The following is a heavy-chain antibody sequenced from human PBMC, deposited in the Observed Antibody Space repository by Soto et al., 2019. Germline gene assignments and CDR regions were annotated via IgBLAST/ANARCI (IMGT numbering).Heavy chain of an antibody. D-gene: IGHD5-18*01. V-gene: IGHV4-34*01. Sequence: PSETLSLTCAVYGGSFSGYYWSWIRQPPGKGLEWIGEINHSGSTNYNPSLKSRVTISVDTSKNQFSLKLSSVTAADTAVYYCARAPFITSLGLDTAMVTVFDYWGQGTLVTVSS. CDR1: GGSFSGYY. J-gene: IGHJ4*02. CDR2: INHSGST. CDR3: ARAPFITSLGLDTAMVTVFDY.